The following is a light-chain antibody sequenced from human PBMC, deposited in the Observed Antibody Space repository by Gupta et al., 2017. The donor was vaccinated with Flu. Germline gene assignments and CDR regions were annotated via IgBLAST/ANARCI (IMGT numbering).Light chain of an antibody. J-gene: IGKJ4*01. CDR3: HQSGSLPLT. Sequence: EVALTQSPDFQSVSPEEKVTITCRASQRIGSNLHWYQQKPDQSPKLLLRYASQSVSGVPSRFSGSGSGTDFTLTINSLEAEDAAAYYCHQSGSLPLTFGAGTKVEIK. CDR1: QRIGSN. CDR2: YAS. V-gene: IGKV6D-21*02.